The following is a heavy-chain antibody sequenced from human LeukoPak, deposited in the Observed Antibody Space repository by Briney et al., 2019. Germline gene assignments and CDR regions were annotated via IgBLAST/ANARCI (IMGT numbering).Heavy chain of an antibody. Sequence: GGSLRLSCAASGFSFSSSWMHWVRQVPGNGLEWVSRINDDETSTTYAESVKGRFTISRDNAKNTLFLQMNSLRAEDTAVYYCATTGSGSYYDYWGQGTLVTVSS. CDR3: ATTGSGSYYDY. CDR1: GFSFSSSW. D-gene: IGHD1-26*01. J-gene: IGHJ4*02. V-gene: IGHV3-74*01. CDR2: INDDETST.